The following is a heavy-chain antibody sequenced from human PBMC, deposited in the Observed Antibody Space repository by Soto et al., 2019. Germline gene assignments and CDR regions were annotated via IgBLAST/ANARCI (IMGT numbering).Heavy chain of an antibody. D-gene: IGHD5-18*01. CDR1: GVSIGSHDW. V-gene: IGHV4-4*02. Sequence: QVQLQESGPGLVKPSGTLSLTCAVSGVSIGSHDWWTWVRQPPGKGLEWIGESHQSGNTNYNSSLQXRXTXXPDKSKNHFSLQLSSVPVADTAVYYCATRDTGRVYWGQGTLVTVSS. J-gene: IGHJ4*02. CDR2: SHQSGNT. CDR3: ATRDTGRVY.